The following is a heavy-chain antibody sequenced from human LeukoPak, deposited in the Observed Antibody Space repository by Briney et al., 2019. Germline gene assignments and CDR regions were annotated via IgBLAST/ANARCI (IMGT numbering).Heavy chain of an antibody. J-gene: IGHJ4*02. CDR2: IRSKAYGGTT. CDR1: GFTFGDYA. V-gene: IGHV3-49*03. D-gene: IGHD1-26*01. Sequence: PGGPLRLSCTASGFTFGDYAMSWSRQAPGKGLEWVGFIRSKAYGGTTEYAASVKGRFTISRDDSKSIAYLQMNSLKTEDTAVYYCTTHGSYSHYWGQGTLVTVSS. CDR3: TTHGSYSHY.